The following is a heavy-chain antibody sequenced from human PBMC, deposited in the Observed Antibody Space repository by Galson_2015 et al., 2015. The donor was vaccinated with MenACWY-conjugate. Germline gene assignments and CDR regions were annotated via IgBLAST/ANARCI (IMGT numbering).Heavy chain of an antibody. J-gene: IGHJ6*02. CDR2: ISPTDSHT. Sequence: QSGAEVTKPGESLLISCKGSGYSFSSYWIGWVRQMPGKGLEWMGIISPTDSHTTYSPSFQGQVIISADKSINTAYRQWSNLRASVTAIYYCARCRYTSSASTYGLDVWGPGTMVTVSS. V-gene: IGHV5-51*01. CDR3: ARCRYTSSASTYGLDV. D-gene: IGHD5-24*01. CDR1: GYSFSSYW.